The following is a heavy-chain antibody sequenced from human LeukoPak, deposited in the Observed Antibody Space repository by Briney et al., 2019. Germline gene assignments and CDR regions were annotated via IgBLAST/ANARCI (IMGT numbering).Heavy chain of an antibody. V-gene: IGHV4-59*10. Sequence: PSETLSLTCAVYGGSFSAYYWSWIRQPAGKGLEWIGRIYTSGSTNYNPSLKSRVTMSVDTSKNQFSLKLSSVTAADTAVYYCARLSITGYCSGGSCYSPYFQHWGQGTLVTVSS. CDR1: GGSFSAYY. D-gene: IGHD2-15*01. CDR2: IYTSGST. CDR3: ARLSITGYCSGGSCYSPYFQH. J-gene: IGHJ1*01.